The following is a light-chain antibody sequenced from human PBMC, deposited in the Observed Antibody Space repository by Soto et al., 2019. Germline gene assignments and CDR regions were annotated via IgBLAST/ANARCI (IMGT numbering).Light chain of an antibody. Sequence: EIVLTQSPATLSLSPGERATLSCRASQSVSSYLAWYQQKPGQAPRLLIYDASNRATGIPARFSGSGSGTDFTLTINSLEPEDFAVYYCQQRSNWPITFGQETRLEIK. CDR2: DAS. V-gene: IGKV3-11*01. CDR3: QQRSNWPIT. J-gene: IGKJ5*01. CDR1: QSVSSY.